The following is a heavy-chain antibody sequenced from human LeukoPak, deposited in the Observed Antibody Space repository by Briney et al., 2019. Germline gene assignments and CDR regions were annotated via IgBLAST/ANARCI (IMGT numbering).Heavy chain of an antibody. CDR3: ARGEMATIAPIDY. V-gene: IGHV4-59*01. J-gene: IGHJ4*02. D-gene: IGHD5-24*01. CDR1: GGSISSYY. Sequence: SETLSLTCTVSGGSISSYYWSWIRQPPGKGLEWIGYIYYSGSTNYNPSLKSRVTISVDTSKNQFSLKLSSVTAADTAVYYCARGEMATIAPIDYWGQGTLVTVSS. CDR2: IYYSGST.